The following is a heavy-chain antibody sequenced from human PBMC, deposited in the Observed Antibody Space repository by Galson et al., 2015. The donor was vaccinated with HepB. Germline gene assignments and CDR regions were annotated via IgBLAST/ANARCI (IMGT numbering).Heavy chain of an antibody. V-gene: IGHV4-34*01. CDR2: INHSGST. CDR1: GGSFSGYY. D-gene: IGHD6-13*01. J-gene: IGHJ4*02. Sequence: ETLSLTCAVYGGSFSGYYWSWIRQPPGKGLEWIGEINHSGSTNYNPSLKSRVTISVDTSKNQFSLKLSSVTAADTAVYYCATTLGQQLQGVDYWGQGTLVTVSS. CDR3: ATTLGQQLQGVDY.